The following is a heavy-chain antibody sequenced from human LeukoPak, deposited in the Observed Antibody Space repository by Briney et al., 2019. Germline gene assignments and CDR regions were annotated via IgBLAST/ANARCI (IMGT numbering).Heavy chain of an antibody. Sequence: SETLSLTCAVYGGSFSGYYWSWIRQPPGKGLEWIGEINHSGSTNYNPSLKSRVTISVGTSKNQFSLKLSSVTAADTAVYYCARRQRRGYSYGYPFDYWGQGTLVTVSS. CDR3: ARRQRRGYSYGYPFDY. V-gene: IGHV4-34*01. CDR1: GGSFSGYY. J-gene: IGHJ4*02. D-gene: IGHD5-18*01. CDR2: INHSGST.